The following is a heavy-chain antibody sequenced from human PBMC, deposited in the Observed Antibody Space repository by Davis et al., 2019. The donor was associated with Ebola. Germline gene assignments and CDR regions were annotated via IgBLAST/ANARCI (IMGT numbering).Heavy chain of an antibody. J-gene: IGHJ4*02. D-gene: IGHD1-26*01. Sequence: GESLKISCAASGFTVSSNYMSWVRQAPGKGLEWVSVIYSGGSTYYADSVKGRFTISRDNSKNTLYLQMNSLRAEDTAVYYCARDEMLLPDYWGQGTLVTVSS. V-gene: IGHV3-66*01. CDR1: GFTVSSNY. CDR2: IYSGGST. CDR3: ARDEMLLPDY.